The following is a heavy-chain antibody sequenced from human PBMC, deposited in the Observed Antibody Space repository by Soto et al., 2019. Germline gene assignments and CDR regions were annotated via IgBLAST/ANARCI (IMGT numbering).Heavy chain of an antibody. J-gene: IGHJ4*02. CDR3: ARQWLDSYYFDY. Sequence: EVQLVESGGGLVQPGGSLRLSCAASGFNFSSYAMHWVRQAPGKGLEYVSAISSNGGSTYYANSVKGRFTISRDNSNDTLYLQMGRLRAEDMAVYYCARQWLDSYYFDYWGQGTLVTVSS. CDR1: GFNFSSYA. CDR2: ISSNGGST. V-gene: IGHV3-64*01. D-gene: IGHD6-19*01.